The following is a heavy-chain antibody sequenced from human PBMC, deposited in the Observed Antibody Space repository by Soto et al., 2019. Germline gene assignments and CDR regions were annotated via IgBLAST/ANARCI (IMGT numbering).Heavy chain of an antibody. CDR1: GYTLTGLA. J-gene: IGHJ4*02. CDR3: ARDDYVSGSYLGY. Sequence: ASVKVSCKVSGYTLTGLAMHWVRQAPGKGLEWMGGFDPEDGETIYAQKFQGRVTMTEDTSTDTAYLELRSLRSEDTAVYYCARDDYVSGSYLGYWGQGTLVSVSS. D-gene: IGHD3-10*01. V-gene: IGHV1-24*01. CDR2: FDPEDGET.